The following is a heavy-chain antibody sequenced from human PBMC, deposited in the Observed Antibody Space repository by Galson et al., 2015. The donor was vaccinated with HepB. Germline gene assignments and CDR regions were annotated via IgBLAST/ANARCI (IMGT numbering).Heavy chain of an antibody. D-gene: IGHD6-19*01. CDR3: AGYSSGWYAYY. J-gene: IGHJ4*02. V-gene: IGHV3-48*01. CDR2: ISSSSSTI. Sequence: SLRLSCAASGITFSSYSMNWVRQAPGKGLEWVSYISSSSSTIYYADSVKGRFTISRDNSKNTLYLQMNSLRAEDTAVYYCAGYSSGWYAYYWGQGTLVTVSS. CDR1: GITFSSYS.